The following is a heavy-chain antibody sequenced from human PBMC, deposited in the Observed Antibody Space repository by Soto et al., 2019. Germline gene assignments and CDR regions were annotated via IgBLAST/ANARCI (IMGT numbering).Heavy chain of an antibody. V-gene: IGHV1-69*13. Sequence: SVKVSCKASGGTFSSYAISWVRQAPGQGLEWMGGIIPIFGTANYAQKFQGRVTITADESTSTAYMELSSLRSEDTAVYYCARDGGYCSGGSCYSFDYWGQGTLVTVSS. J-gene: IGHJ4*02. CDR3: ARDGGYCSGGSCYSFDY. CDR1: GGTFSSYA. D-gene: IGHD2-15*01. CDR2: IIPIFGTA.